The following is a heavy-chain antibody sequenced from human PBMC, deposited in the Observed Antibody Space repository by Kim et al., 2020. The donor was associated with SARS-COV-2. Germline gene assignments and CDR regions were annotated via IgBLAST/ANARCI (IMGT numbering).Heavy chain of an antibody. J-gene: IGHJ3*02. CDR3: ARTSPTMRAFDI. Sequence: LYSPSLKSRLTITKDTSKNQVVLTMTSMDPVDTATYFCARTSPTMRAFDIWGRGTMVTVSS. V-gene: IGHV2-5*01. D-gene: IGHD5-12*01.